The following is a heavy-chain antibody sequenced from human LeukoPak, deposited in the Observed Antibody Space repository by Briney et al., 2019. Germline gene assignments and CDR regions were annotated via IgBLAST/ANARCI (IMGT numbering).Heavy chain of an antibody. V-gene: IGHV3-53*01. CDR3: GRDGNSKPSDY. Sequence: PGGSLRLSCAASGFTVSSKYMSWVRQAPGKGLEWVSVIYGGGSTYYADPVKGRFTISRDNSKNTVYLQMNSLRAEDTAVYYCGRDGNSKPSDYWGQGTLVTVSS. CDR2: IYGGGST. CDR1: GFTVSSKY. J-gene: IGHJ4*02. D-gene: IGHD4-11*01.